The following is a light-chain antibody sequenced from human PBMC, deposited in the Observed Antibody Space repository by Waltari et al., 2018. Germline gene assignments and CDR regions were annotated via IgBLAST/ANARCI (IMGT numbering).Light chain of an antibody. CDR2: GAS. CDR3: QQYNNWPPRFT. CDR1: QSVSSN. Sequence: EIVMTQSPATLSVSPGERATLSCRASQSVSSNLAWYQQKPGQTPRLLICGASTRATGIPARFSGSGSGTEFTLTISSLQSEDFAVYYCQQYNNWPPRFTFGPGTKVDIK. J-gene: IGKJ3*01. V-gene: IGKV3-15*01.